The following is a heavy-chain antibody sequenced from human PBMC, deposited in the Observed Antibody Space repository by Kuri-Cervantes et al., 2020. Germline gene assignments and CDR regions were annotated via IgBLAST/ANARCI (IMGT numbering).Heavy chain of an antibody. CDR1: GFTCNDSA. V-gene: IGHV3-9*01. D-gene: IGHD4-23*01. CDR2: ISWNSDSI. J-gene: IGHJ4*02. Sequence: GGSLRLSCAVSGFTCNDSAMRWVRQGLGKGLQWVSGISWNSDSIGYADSVKGRFTISRDNDKNTLYLQMNSLRAEDTALYYCARGRGTTVVTPSDYWGQGTLVTVSS. CDR3: ARGRGTTVVTPSDY.